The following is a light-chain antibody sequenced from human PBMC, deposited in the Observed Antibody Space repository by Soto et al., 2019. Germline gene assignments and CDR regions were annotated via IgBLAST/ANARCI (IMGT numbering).Light chain of an antibody. CDR1: QGIDNY. Sequence: DIQMTQSPSSLSASIGDSVTITCRASQGIDNYLAWYQQRPGQVPKLLIYHASTLQSGVPSRFSGSGSGTDFTLTISSMQPEDVATYNCQKYYDAVFTFGPGTKVDIK. CDR2: HAS. V-gene: IGKV1-27*01. CDR3: QKYYDAVFT. J-gene: IGKJ3*01.